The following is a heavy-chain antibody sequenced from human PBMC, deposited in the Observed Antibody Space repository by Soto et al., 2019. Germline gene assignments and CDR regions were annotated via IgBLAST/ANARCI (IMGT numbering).Heavy chain of an antibody. D-gene: IGHD2-15*01. CDR1: GGSISSYY. CDR2: IYTSGST. Sequence: SETLSLTCTVSGGSISSYYWSWIRQPAGKGLEWIGRIYTSGSTNYNPSLKSRVTMSVDTSKNQFSLNLTSVTAADTAVYYCARQDRVVVEGRWFDPWGQGTLVTVSS. CDR3: ARQDRVVVEGRWFDP. J-gene: IGHJ5*02. V-gene: IGHV4-4*07.